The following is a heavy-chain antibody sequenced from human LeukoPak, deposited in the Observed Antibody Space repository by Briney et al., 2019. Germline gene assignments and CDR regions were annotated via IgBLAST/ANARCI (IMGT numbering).Heavy chain of an antibody. CDR3: AREVGGSYY. CDR1: GGSISTYY. Sequence: PSETLSLTCTVSGGSISTYYGNWIRQPPGKGLEWIGYIYYSGSTNYNPSLKSRVTISVDTSKNQFSLKLSSVTAADTAVYYCAREVGGSYYWGQGTLVTVSS. D-gene: IGHD1-26*01. J-gene: IGHJ4*02. CDR2: IYYSGST. V-gene: IGHV4-59*01.